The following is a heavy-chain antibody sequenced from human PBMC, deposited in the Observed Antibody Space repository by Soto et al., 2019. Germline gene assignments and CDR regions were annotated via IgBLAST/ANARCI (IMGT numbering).Heavy chain of an antibody. V-gene: IGHV4-31*03. CDR2: IYYSGST. CDR1: GGSISSGGYY. Sequence: QVQLQESGPGLVKPSQTLSLTCTVSGGSISSGGYYWSWIRQHPGKGLEWIGYIYYSGSTYYNPSLKSRVTISVDTSKNQFSLKLSSVTAADTAVYYCARDLRVCSGGSCLPGGRNWFDPWGQGTLVTVSS. J-gene: IGHJ5*02. CDR3: ARDLRVCSGGSCLPGGRNWFDP. D-gene: IGHD2-15*01.